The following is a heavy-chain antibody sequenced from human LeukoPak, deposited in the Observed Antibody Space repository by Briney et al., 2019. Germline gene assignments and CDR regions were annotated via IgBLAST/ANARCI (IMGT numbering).Heavy chain of an antibody. J-gene: IGHJ4*02. CDR1: GFTFSSYG. CDR3: AKTHMVVVVAEGGFDY. CDR2: ISYDGSNK. V-gene: IGHV3-30*18. D-gene: IGHD2-15*01. Sequence: GGSLRLSCAASGFTFSSYGMHWVRQAPGKGLEWVAVISYDGSNKYYADSVKGRFTISRDNSKNTLYLQMNSLRAEDTAVYYCAKTHMVVVVAEGGFDYWGQGTLVTVSS.